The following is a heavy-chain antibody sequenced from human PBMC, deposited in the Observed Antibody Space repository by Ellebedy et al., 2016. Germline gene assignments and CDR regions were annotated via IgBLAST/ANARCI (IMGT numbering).Heavy chain of an antibody. CDR2: IYNNGKT. CDR1: GGSVNTYY. Sequence: SETLSLXXTVSGGSVNTYYWSWIRQAPGKGLEWIANIYNNGKTSYNAALKRRVTISTDTSTNQVSLRLTSVTAAATAVYYCARPVGFGGVINYFDSWGQGILVTASS. D-gene: IGHD3-16*01. J-gene: IGHJ4*02. CDR3: ARPVGFGGVINYFDS. V-gene: IGHV4-59*02.